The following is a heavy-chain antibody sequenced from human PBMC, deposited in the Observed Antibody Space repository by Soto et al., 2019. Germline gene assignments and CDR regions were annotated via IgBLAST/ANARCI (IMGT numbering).Heavy chain of an antibody. CDR1: GFTFSSYS. V-gene: IGHV3-48*01. Sequence: GGSLRLSCAASGFTFSSYSMNWVRRAPGKGLEWVSYISSGSSTIYYADSVKGRFTISRDNAQNSLYLQMNSLRAEDTAVYYCAKTYSSGRGAFDVWGRGTLVTVSS. J-gene: IGHJ4*02. D-gene: IGHD6-19*01. CDR2: ISSGSSTI. CDR3: AKTYSSGRGAFDV.